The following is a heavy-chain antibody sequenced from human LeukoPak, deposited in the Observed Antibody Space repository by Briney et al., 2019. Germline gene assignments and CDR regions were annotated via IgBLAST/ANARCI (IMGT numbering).Heavy chain of an antibody. Sequence: GASVKVSCKASGYTFTSYDINWVRQAPGQGLEWMGWMNPNSGNTAYAQKFQGRVTMTRNTSISTAYMELSSLRSEDTAVYYCARHRVPANGRGDYYYMDVWGKRTTDTVSS. CDR3: ARHRVPANGRGDYYYMDV. CDR2: MNPNSGNT. V-gene: IGHV1-8*01. D-gene: IGHD2-15*01. CDR1: GYTFTSYD. J-gene: IGHJ6*03.